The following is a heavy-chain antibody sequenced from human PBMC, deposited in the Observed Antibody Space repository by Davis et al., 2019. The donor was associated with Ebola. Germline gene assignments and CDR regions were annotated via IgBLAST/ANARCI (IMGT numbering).Heavy chain of an antibody. Sequence: PGGSLRLSCAASGFTFRSYGMQWVRQAPGKGLQWVAVISYDGSNKNYLESVKGRFTISRDNSKNTVSLQMNSLSGDDTAVYYCVRLNSKDINSDYWGQGTLVTVSS. CDR2: ISYDGSNK. V-gene: IGHV3-30*03. J-gene: IGHJ4*02. CDR1: GFTFRSYG. CDR3: VRLNSKDINSDY. D-gene: IGHD4-11*01.